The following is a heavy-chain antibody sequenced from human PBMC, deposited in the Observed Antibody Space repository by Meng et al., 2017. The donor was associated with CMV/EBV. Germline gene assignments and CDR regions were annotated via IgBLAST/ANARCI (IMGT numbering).Heavy chain of an antibody. J-gene: IGHJ5*02. CDR2: IYWDDDK. D-gene: IGHD6-13*01. CDR1: GFSLSTSGVG. CDR3: AHRGRIAAAGTDWFDP. V-gene: IGHV2-5*02. Sequence: QITLKESCPTLVKPPQPLTLTCTFSGFSLSTSGVGVGWIRQPPGKALEWLALIYWDDDKRYSPSLKSRLTITKDTSKNQVVLTMTNMDPVDTATYYCAHRGRIAAAGTDWFDPWGQGTLVTVSS.